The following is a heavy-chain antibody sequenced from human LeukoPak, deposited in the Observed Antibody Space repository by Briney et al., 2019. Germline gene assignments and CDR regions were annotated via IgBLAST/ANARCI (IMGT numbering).Heavy chain of an antibody. CDR2: ISGSGHST. V-gene: IGHV3-23*01. J-gene: IGHJ4*02. CDR1: GFTFSSYA. D-gene: IGHD3-10*01. Sequence: PGGSLRLSCAASGFTFSSYAMNWVRQAPGKGLEWVSGISGSGHSTYYADSVKGRFTISRDNSKNTLYLQMNSLRAEDTAVYYCARVGITMVRGVIYVDYWGQGTLVTVSS. CDR3: ARVGITMVRGVIYVDY.